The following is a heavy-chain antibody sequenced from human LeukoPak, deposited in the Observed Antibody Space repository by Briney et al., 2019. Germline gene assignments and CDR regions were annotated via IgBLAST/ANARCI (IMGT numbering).Heavy chain of an antibody. CDR3: AFRTGWYEGLAAFDI. CDR1: GFTFRSYA. D-gene: IGHD3/OR15-3a*01. CDR2: ICGRGCTT. J-gene: IGHJ3*02. Sequence: SGGSVRLSCAAWGFTFRSYAVSCVRQAPGRGLEWVSYICGRGCTTYYAVPVRGRYTISRDNSKNTLYLQLNSLRAEDTALYYCAFRTGWYEGLAAFDIWGQGTMVTVSS. V-gene: IGHV3-23*01.